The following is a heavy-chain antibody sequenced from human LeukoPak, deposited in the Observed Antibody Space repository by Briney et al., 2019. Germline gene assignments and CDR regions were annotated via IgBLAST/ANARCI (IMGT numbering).Heavy chain of an antibody. D-gene: IGHD4-17*01. CDR1: GFTFSSYA. Sequence: PGGSLRLSCAASGFTFSSYAMSWVRQAPGKGLEWVSTISASGGSTYYADSVKGRFTISRDNSKNTLYLQMNSLRAEDTAVYYCAKVHNDYGDLSWVVYWGQGTLVTVSS. J-gene: IGHJ4*02. V-gene: IGHV3-23*01. CDR3: AKVHNDYGDLSWVVY. CDR2: ISASGGST.